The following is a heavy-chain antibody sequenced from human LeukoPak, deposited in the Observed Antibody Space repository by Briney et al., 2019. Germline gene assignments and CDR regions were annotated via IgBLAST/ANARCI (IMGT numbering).Heavy chain of an antibody. V-gene: IGHV4-4*07. J-gene: IGHJ4*02. Sequence: SETLSLTCTVSGGSISSYYWSWIRQPAGKGLEWIGRIYTSGSTNYNPSLKSRVTMSVDTSKNQFSLKLSSVTAADTAVYYCARVGWELPPTAINYFDYWGQGTLVTVSS. CDR1: GGSISSYY. CDR2: IYTSGST. D-gene: IGHD1-26*01. CDR3: ARVGWELPPTAINYFDY.